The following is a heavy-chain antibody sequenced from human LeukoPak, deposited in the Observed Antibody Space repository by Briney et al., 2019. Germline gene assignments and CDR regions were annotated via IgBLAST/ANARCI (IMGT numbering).Heavy chain of an antibody. CDR1: GFTFSSYG. V-gene: IGHV3-30*18. Sequence: GRSLRLSCAASGFTFSSYGMHWVRQAPGKGLEWVAVISYDGSNKYYADSVKGRFTISRDNSKNTLYLQMNSLRAEDTAVYYCAKLGLVTSWNDLFDYWGQGTLVTVSS. J-gene: IGHJ4*02. D-gene: IGHD1-1*01. CDR2: ISYDGSNK. CDR3: AKLGLVTSWNDLFDY.